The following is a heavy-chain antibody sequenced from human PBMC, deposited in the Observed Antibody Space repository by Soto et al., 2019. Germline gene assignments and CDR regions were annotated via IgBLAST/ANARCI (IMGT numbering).Heavy chain of an antibody. D-gene: IGHD2-15*01. CDR3: ARTAAKLPTPFAY. CDR2: IYFSGIT. V-gene: IGHV4-4*07. Sequence: QVQLQESGAGLVKPSETLSLTCTVSGGSMSSYYWSYIRQTAGKGLEWIGRIYFSGITDYNPSRHNRVTMSVDTSKNQFSLKLSSVNGAGPARYYCARTAAKLPTPFAYWGQGTLVIVSS. J-gene: IGHJ4*02. CDR1: GGSMSSYY.